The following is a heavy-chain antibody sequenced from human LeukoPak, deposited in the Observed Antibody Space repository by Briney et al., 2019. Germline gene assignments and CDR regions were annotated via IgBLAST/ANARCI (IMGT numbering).Heavy chain of an antibody. V-gene: IGHV4-34*01. J-gene: IGHJ4*02. Sequence: PSETLSLTCAVYGGSFSGYYWSWIRQPPGKGLEWIGEINHSGSTNYNPSLKSRVTISVDTSKNQFSLKLSSVTAADTAVYYCTISGYYPYYFDYRGQGTLVTVSS. D-gene: IGHD3-22*01. CDR3: TISGYYPYYFDY. CDR1: GGSFSGYY. CDR2: INHSGST.